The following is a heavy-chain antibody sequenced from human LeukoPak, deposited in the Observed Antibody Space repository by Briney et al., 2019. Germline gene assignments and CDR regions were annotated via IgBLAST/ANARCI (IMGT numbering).Heavy chain of an antibody. CDR3: ARDRYYYDSSGYYSFDY. J-gene: IGHJ4*02. D-gene: IGHD3-22*01. Sequence: GGSLRLSCAASGFTFSSYEMNWVRQAPGKGLEWVSYISSSGSTIYYADSVKGRFTISRDNAKNSLYLQMNSLRAEDTAVYYCARDRYYYDSSGYYSFDYWGQGTLVTVSS. CDR1: GFTFSSYE. CDR2: ISSSGSTI. V-gene: IGHV3-48*03.